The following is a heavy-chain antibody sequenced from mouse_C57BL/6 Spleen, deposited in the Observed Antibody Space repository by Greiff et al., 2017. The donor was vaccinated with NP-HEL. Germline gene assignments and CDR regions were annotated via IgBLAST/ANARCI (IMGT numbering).Heavy chain of an antibody. J-gene: IGHJ2*01. CDR3: ARWRITTVVAPFDY. CDR1: GYSFTGYY. D-gene: IGHD1-1*01. Sequence: EVQLQQSGPELVKPGASVKISCKASGYSFTGYYMNWVKQSPEKSLEWIGEINPSTGGTTYNQKFKAKATLTVDKSSSTAYMQLKSLTSEDSAVYYCARWRITTVVAPFDYWGQGTTLTVSS. V-gene: IGHV1-42*01. CDR2: INPSTGGT.